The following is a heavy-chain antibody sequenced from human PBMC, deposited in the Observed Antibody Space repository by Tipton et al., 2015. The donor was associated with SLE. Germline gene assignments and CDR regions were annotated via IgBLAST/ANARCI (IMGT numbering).Heavy chain of an antibody. J-gene: IGHJ2*01. CDR1: GGSISSGSYY. CDR2: IYTSGST. D-gene: IGHD5-18*01. CDR3: ARTAGRSAKLWYFDL. V-gene: IGHV4-61*02. Sequence: TLSLTCTVSGGSISSGSYYWSWIRQPAGKGLEWIGRIYTSGSTNYNPSLKSRVTISVDTSKNQFSLKLSSVTDVDTAVYYCARTAGRSAKLWYFDLWGRGTLVTVSS.